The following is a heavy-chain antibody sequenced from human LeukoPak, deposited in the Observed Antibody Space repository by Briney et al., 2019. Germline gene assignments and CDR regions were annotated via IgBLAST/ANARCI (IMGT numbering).Heavy chain of an antibody. CDR1: GFTFSSYW. CDR2: IKQDGSEK. V-gene: IGHV3-7*01. CDR3: ARDGIGSRSYPSVY. J-gene: IGHJ4*02. D-gene: IGHD3-10*01. Sequence: PGGSLRLSCAASGFTFSSYWMSWVRQAPGKGLEWVANIKQDGSEKYYVDSVKGRFTISRDNAKNSLYLQMNSLRAEDTAVYYCARDGIGSRSYPSVYWGQGTLVTVSS.